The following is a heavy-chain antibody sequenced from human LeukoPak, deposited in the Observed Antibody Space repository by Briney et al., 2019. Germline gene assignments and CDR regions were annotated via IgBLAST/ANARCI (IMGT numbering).Heavy chain of an antibody. CDR3: AKRDNNDYYTGLHVFDI. D-gene: IGHD3-22*01. CDR2: ISSTGSTI. Sequence: GGSLRLSCAASGFTFSSYEMNWVRQAQGKGLEWVSYISSTGSTIHHADSVKGRFTISRDNAKNSLYLQMNSLRAEDTAVYYCAKRDNNDYYTGLHVFDIWGQGTMVTVSS. CDR1: GFTFSSYE. J-gene: IGHJ3*02. V-gene: IGHV3-48*03.